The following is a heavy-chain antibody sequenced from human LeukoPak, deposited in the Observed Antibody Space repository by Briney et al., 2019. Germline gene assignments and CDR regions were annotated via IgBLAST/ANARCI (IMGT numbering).Heavy chain of an antibody. V-gene: IGHV1-2*02. J-gene: IGHJ3*02. Sequence: ASVKVSCKASGYTFTGYYMHWVRQAPGQGLEWMGWINPNSGGTNYAQKFQGRVTMTRDTSISAAYMELGGLRSDDTAVYYCARSSGSLGGAVDIWGQGIMVTVSS. CDR3: ARSSGSLGGAVDI. CDR2: INPNSGGT. CDR1: GYTFTGYY. D-gene: IGHD3-22*01.